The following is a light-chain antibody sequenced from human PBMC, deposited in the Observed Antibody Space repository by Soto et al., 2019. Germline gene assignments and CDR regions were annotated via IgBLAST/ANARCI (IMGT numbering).Light chain of an antibody. Sequence: EIVLTQSPGTLSLSPGERATLSCRASQSVSSSYLAWYQKKPGQAPRLLIYGASSRATGIPDRFSGSGSGTDYTLTISRLEPEDFEVYYCQQYGSSPPLTFGGGTKVEIK. J-gene: IGKJ4*01. V-gene: IGKV3-20*01. CDR1: QSVSSSY. CDR3: QQYGSSPPLT. CDR2: GAS.